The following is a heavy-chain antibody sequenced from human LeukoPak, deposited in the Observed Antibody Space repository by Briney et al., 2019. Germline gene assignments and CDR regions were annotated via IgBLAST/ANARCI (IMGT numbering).Heavy chain of an antibody. J-gene: IGHJ6*03. Sequence: GASLKISCNGSGYIFISYWIAWVRQVPGKGLEYMGIIYPGDSETRYSPSFQGQVTISADKSSSSAYLQWSSLKASDTAMYYCTRLRWFGDHYYYMDVWGKGTTVTVSS. CDR2: IYPGDSET. D-gene: IGHD3-10*01. V-gene: IGHV5-51*01. CDR1: GYIFISYW. CDR3: TRLRWFGDHYYYMDV.